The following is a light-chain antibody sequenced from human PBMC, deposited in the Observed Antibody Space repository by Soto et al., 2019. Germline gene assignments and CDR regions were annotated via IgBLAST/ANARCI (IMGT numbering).Light chain of an antibody. J-gene: IGLJ1*01. CDR1: SSDVGSYNY. V-gene: IGLV2-14*01. CDR2: ASS. Sequence: QSVLTQPASVSVSPGQSITMSCTGTSSDVGSYNYVSWYQHHPGKAPRLMIYASSNRPSGVSHRFSGSRSGNTASLTISGLQAEDEADYYCSSYTSGSTLYVFGTGTKVTVL. CDR3: SSYTSGSTLYV.